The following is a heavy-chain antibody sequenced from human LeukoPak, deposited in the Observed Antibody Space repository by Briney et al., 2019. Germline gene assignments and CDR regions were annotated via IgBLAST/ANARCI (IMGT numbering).Heavy chain of an antibody. CDR3: ARDKSDYSSSWYNYYYAMDV. CDR2: IIPIFGIT. D-gene: IGHD6-13*01. V-gene: IGHV1-69*04. CDR1: GGTFSSYA. J-gene: IGHJ6*02. Sequence: ASVKVSCKASGGTFSSYAISWVRQAPGQGLEWMGRIIPIFGITNYAQKFQGRVTITADKSTSKAYMELSSLRSEDTAVYYCARDKSDYSSSWYNYYYAMDVWGQGTTVTVSS.